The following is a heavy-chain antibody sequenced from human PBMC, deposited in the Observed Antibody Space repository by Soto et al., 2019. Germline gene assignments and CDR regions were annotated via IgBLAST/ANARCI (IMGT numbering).Heavy chain of an antibody. CDR2: IYYSGST. J-gene: IGHJ6*02. CDR1: GGSISNYY. D-gene: IGHD1-26*01. CDR3: ARAQGGATFYYYYGMDV. V-gene: IGHV4-59*01. Sequence: SETLSLTCTVSGGSISNYYWSWIRQPPGKGLEWIGYIYYSGSTNYNPSLKSRVTISLDTSKNQFSLKLSSVTAADTAVYYCARAQGGATFYYYYGMDVWGQGTTVTVSS.